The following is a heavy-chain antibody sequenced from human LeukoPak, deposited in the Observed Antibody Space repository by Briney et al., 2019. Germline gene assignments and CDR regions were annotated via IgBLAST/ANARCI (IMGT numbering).Heavy chain of an antibody. D-gene: IGHD2-2*01. CDR3: ARANFLYCSSTTCLFDY. CDR1: GYTFTDYY. CDR2: INPNDGDT. Sequence: ASVKVSCKSSGYTFTDYYMHWVRQAPGQGSEWMGWINPNDGDTNYAQKFQGRVTMTRDTSISTAHMEVSRLRSDDTAVYYCARANFLYCSSTTCLFDYWGQGTLVTVSS. V-gene: IGHV1-2*02. J-gene: IGHJ4*02.